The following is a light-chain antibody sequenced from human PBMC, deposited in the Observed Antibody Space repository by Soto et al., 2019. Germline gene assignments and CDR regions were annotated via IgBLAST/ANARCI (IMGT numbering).Light chain of an antibody. CDR2: GAS. CDR1: QSVSSSY. CDR3: QQYGGSPRT. Sequence: EIVLPQSPGTLSLSPGERATLSCRASQSVSSSYLAWYQQKPGQAPRLLIYGASSRATGIPDRFSGSGSGTDFTLTISRLEPEDFAVYHCQQYGGSPRTFGQGTKVDIK. J-gene: IGKJ1*01. V-gene: IGKV3-20*01.